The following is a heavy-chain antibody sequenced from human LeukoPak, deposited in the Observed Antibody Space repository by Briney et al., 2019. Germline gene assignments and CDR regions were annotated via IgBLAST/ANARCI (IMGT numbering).Heavy chain of an antibody. J-gene: IGHJ4*02. D-gene: IGHD2/OR15-2a*01. CDR3: ARGAGFYGSYYFDY. CDR2: ISAYNGNT. CDR1: GYTFTSYG. V-gene: IGHV1-18*01. Sequence: RASVKVSCKASGYTFTSYGISWVRQAPGQGLEWMGWISAYNGNTNYAQKLQGRVTMTTDTSTSTAYMELRSLRSDDTAVYYCARGAGFYGSYYFDYWGQGTLVTVSS.